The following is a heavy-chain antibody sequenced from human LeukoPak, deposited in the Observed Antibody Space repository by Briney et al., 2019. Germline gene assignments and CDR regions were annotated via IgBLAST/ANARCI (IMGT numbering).Heavy chain of an antibody. Sequence: ASVKVSCKASGYTFTSYAMHWVRQAPGQRLEWMGWINAGSGNTKYSQKFQGRVTITRDTSASTAYMELSSLRSEDTAVYYCARDALYEFGEFHFDYWGQGTLVTVSS. J-gene: IGHJ4*02. V-gene: IGHV1-3*01. CDR2: INAGSGNT. CDR3: ARDALYEFGEFHFDY. D-gene: IGHD3-10*01. CDR1: GYTFTSYA.